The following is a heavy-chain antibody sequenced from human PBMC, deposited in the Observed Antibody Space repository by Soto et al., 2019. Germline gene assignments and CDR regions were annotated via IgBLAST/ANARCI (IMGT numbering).Heavy chain of an antibody. D-gene: IGHD3-22*01. CDR3: ARGGVTMIVSWYFDL. CDR1: GGSISSGDYY. V-gene: IGHV4-30-4*01. Sequence: SETLSLTCTVCGGSISSGDYYWSWIRQPPGKGLEWIGYIYYSGSTYYNPSLKSRVTISVDTSKNQFSLKLSSVTAADTAVYYCARGGVTMIVSWYFDLWGRGTLVTVSS. CDR2: IYYSGST. J-gene: IGHJ2*01.